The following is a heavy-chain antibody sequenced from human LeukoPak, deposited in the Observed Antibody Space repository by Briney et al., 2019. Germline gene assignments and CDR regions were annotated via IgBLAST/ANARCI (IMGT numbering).Heavy chain of an antibody. Sequence: PGGSLRLSCAASGFTFSSYGMHWVRQAPGKGLEWVAVISYDGSNEYYADSVKGRFTISRDNSKNTLYLQMNSLRAEDTAVYYCAKDLRNGYSSSWYMPDAFDIWGQGTMVTVSS. D-gene: IGHD6-13*01. CDR3: AKDLRNGYSSSWYMPDAFDI. CDR2: ISYDGSNE. CDR1: GFTFSSYG. J-gene: IGHJ3*02. V-gene: IGHV3-30*18.